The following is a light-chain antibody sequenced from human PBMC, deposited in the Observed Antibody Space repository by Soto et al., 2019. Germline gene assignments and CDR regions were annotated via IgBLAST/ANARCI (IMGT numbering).Light chain of an antibody. V-gene: IGKV4-1*01. J-gene: IGKJ2*01. CDR3: QQYGSSPPYT. CDR1: QSLLYSSNNKNY. Sequence: DIVMTQSPDSLPVSLGERATINCKSSQSLLYSSNNKNYFAWYQQKPGQPPKLLIFWASTRESGVPDRFSGSGSEKDFTLTISRREPEDFAVYYCQQYGSSPPYTFGQGTKLEIK. CDR2: WAS.